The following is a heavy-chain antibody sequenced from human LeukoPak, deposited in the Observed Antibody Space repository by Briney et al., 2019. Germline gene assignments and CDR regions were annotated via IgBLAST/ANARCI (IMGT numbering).Heavy chain of an antibody. Sequence: PGGSLRLSCAASGFTFSSYAMHWVRQAPGKGLEWVSFISSSSSYIYYADSVKGRFTISRDNAKNSLYLQMNSLRAEDTAVYYCARGTMFPYYFDYWGQGSLVTVSS. J-gene: IGHJ4*02. CDR3: ARGTMFPYYFDY. CDR2: ISSSSSYI. CDR1: GFTFSSYA. V-gene: IGHV3-21*01. D-gene: IGHD3-10*02.